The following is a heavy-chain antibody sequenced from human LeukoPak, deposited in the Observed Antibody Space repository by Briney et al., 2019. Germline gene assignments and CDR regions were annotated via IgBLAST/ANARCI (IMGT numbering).Heavy chain of an antibody. CDR2: IYFSGST. CDR3: ARYGSGQSFDY. J-gene: IGHJ4*02. Sequence: SETLSLTCAVYGGSFSSYYWSWIRQPPGKGLEWIGYIYFSGSTNYNPSLKSRVTISVDTSKNQFSLKLSSVTAADTAVYYCARYGSGQSFDYWGQGTLVTVSS. CDR1: GGSFSSYY. V-gene: IGHV4-59*12. D-gene: IGHD2-15*01.